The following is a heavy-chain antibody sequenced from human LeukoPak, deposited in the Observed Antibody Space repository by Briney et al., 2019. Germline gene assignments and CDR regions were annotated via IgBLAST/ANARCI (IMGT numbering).Heavy chain of an antibody. CDR1: GGSISSYY. CDR2: IYYSGST. Sequence: PSVTLSLTCTVSGGSISSYYWSWIRQPPGKGLEWIGYIYYSGSTNYNPSLKSRVTISVDTSKNQFSLKLSSVTAADTAVYYCARVVGSGNYSKYYFDYWGQGTLVTVSS. CDR3: ARVVGSGNYSKYYFDY. D-gene: IGHD3-10*01. J-gene: IGHJ4*02. V-gene: IGHV4-59*01.